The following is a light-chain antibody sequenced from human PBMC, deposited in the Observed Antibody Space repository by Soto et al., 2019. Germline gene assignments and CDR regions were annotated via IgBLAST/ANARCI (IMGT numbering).Light chain of an antibody. CDR2: DAS. CDR3: QQLHGYPIT. CDR1: QGIDTS. V-gene: IGKV1-9*01. Sequence: ILLTQSPSSLSASVGDRVTITCRASQGIDTSLAWYQQKPGKAPKLLIYDASNFQSGVPSRFSGSASGTHFTLTISSLQPEDFATYYCQQLHGYPITFGQGTRLEI. J-gene: IGKJ5*01.